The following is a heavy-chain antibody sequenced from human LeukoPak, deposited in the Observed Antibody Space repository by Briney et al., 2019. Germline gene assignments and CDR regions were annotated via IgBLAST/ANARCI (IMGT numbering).Heavy chain of an antibody. Sequence: SETLSLTCTVSGGSFSDYYWSWIRQPAGEGLEWIGRIYTSGSANYNPSLKSRVTMSVDTSKNQFSLKLSSVTAADTAVYYCARGRRDGYSPIDYWGQGTLVTVSS. V-gene: IGHV4-4*07. D-gene: IGHD5-24*01. CDR1: GGSFSDYY. CDR2: IYTSGSA. CDR3: ARGRRDGYSPIDY. J-gene: IGHJ4*02.